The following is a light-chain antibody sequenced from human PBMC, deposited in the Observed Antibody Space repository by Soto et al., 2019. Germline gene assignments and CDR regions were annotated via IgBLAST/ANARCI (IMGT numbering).Light chain of an antibody. CDR1: QSVSSSY. V-gene: IGKV3-20*01. CDR2: GAS. Sequence: EIVLTQSPGTLSLSPLEIATLSFMASQSVSSSYLAWYQQKPGQAPRLLIYGASSRATGIPDRFSGSGSGTDFTLTISSLQTDDFATYYCQQYNSYWTFGQGTKVDIK. CDR3: QQYNSYWT. J-gene: IGKJ1*01.